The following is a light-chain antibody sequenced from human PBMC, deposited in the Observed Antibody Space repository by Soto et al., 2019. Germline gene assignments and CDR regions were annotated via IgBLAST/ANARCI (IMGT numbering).Light chain of an antibody. CDR3: QQLRT. CDR1: QSISSW. V-gene: IGKV1-5*01. CDR2: DAS. Sequence: DIQMTQSPSTLSASVGDRVTITCRASQSISSWLAWYQQKPGKAPKLLIYDASSLESGVPSRFSGSGSGTAFTLTISSLQPDDFATYYCQQLRTFGQGTKVEIK. J-gene: IGKJ1*01.